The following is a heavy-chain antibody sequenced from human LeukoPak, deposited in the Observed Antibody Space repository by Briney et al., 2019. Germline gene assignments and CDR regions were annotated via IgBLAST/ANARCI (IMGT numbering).Heavy chain of an antibody. Sequence: GGSLRLSCAASGFAFSTYSMSWVRQAPGKGLGWVSAITNSGGSTYYADSVKGRFTISRDNSKNTLYLQMNSLRAEDTAVYYCATGVSRGQYYYDSSGSGGQGTLVTVSS. CDR3: ATGVSRGQYYYDSSGS. CDR2: ITNSGGST. J-gene: IGHJ4*02. D-gene: IGHD3-22*01. V-gene: IGHV3-23*01. CDR1: GFAFSTYS.